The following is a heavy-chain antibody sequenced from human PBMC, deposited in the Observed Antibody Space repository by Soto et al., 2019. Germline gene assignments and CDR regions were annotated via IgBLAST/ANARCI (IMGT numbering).Heavy chain of an antibody. V-gene: IGHV1-3*01. CDR1: GYTFTSYA. CDR3: ARPRSGIGVALGQGAFDI. J-gene: IGHJ3*02. Sequence: ASVNVSCKASGYTFTSYAMHWVRQAPGQRLEWMGWINAGNGNTKYSQKFQGRVTITRDTSASTAYMELSSLRSEDTAVYYCARPRSGIGVALGQGAFDIWGQGTMVTVSS. D-gene: IGHD3-22*01. CDR2: INAGNGNT.